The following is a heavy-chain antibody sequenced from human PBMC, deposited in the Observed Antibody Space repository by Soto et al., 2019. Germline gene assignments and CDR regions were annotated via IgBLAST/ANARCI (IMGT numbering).Heavy chain of an antibody. Sequence: SVKVSCKASGGTFSNSTVTWVRQAPGQGLEWVGGIIPIFDTINYAQKFQDRVTITADESTSTAYMELSSLRSEDTAVYYCASRQWLVLVGGWFDPWGQGTLVTVSS. V-gene: IGHV1-69*13. CDR3: ASRQWLVLVGGWFDP. D-gene: IGHD6-19*01. J-gene: IGHJ5*02. CDR1: GGTFSNST. CDR2: IIPIFDTI.